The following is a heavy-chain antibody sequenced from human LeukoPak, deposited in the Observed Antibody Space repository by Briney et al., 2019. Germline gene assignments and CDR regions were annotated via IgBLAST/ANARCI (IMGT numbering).Heavy chain of an antibody. CDR3: AIRYRSSWYAADY. CDR2: IDPSDSYT. V-gene: IGHV5-10-1*01. D-gene: IGHD6-13*01. Sequence: GESLKISCKGSGYSFTSYWISWVRQMPGKGLEWMGRIDPSDSYTNYSPSFQGHVTISADKSISTAYLQWSSLKASDTAMYYCAIRYRSSWYAADYWGQGTLVTVSS. J-gene: IGHJ4*02. CDR1: GYSFTSYW.